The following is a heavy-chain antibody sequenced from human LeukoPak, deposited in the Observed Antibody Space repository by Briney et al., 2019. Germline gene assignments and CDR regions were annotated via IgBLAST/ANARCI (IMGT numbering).Heavy chain of an antibody. V-gene: IGHV3-11*04. CDR2: ISSSGSTI. CDR3: AKDRRQWLVHWLFDY. CDR1: GFTFSDYY. Sequence: GGSLRLSCAASGFTFSDYYMSWIRQAPGKGLEWVSYISSSGSTIYYADSVKGRFTISRDNAKNSLYLQMNSLRAEDTAVYYCAKDRRQWLVHWLFDYWGQGTLVTVSS. D-gene: IGHD6-19*01. J-gene: IGHJ4*02.